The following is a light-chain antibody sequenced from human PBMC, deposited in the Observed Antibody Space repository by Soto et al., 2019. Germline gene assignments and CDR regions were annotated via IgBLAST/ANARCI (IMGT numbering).Light chain of an antibody. J-gene: IGLJ1*01. CDR2: DVT. CDR1: SSDVGGYDY. CDR3: CSYADTYFNV. V-gene: IGLV2-11*01. Sequence: QSVLTQPRSVSGSPGQSVTISCNGTSSDVGGYDYVSWYQHHPGQAPKLIIYDVTQRPSGIPDRFSGSTSGNTASLTIAGLQADDEADYPCCSYADTYFNVFGSGTKATVL.